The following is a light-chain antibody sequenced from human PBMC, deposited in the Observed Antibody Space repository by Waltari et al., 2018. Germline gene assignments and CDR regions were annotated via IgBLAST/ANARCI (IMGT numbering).Light chain of an antibody. Sequence: QSVLTQPPSVSAAPGQRVTITCSGSSSNIGKNYVSWHQQLPGTAPKLLMFANNKRPLGIPDRFSGSKSGTSATLGITGLQTGDEADYYCGTWDSSLSAVVFGGGTKLTVL. J-gene: IGLJ2*01. CDR2: ANN. CDR1: SSNIGKNY. CDR3: GTWDSSLSAVV. V-gene: IGLV1-51*01.